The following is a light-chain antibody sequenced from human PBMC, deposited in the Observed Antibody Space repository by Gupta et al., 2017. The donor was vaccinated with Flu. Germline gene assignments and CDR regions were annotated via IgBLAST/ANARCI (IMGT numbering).Light chain of an antibody. V-gene: IGKV2-28*01. CDR2: LGS. CDR1: QSLLHSNGYNY. CDR3: RQALPTPGT. J-gene: IGKJ1*01. Sequence: VTPGEPASISCRSSQSLLHSNGYNYLDWYLQKPGQSPQLLIYLGSNRASGVPDRFSGSGSGTDFTLKISRVEAEDVGVYYCRQALPTPGTFGQGTKVEIK.